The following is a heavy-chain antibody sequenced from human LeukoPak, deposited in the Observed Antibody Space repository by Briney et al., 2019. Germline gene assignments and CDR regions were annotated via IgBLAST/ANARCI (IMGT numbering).Heavy chain of an antibody. D-gene: IGHD5-12*01. V-gene: IGHV7-4-1*02. CDR1: GYTFISYA. Sequence: GASVKVSCKASGYTFISYAINWVRQAPGQGLEWMGWINTNTGNPTYAQGFTGRFVFSLDTSVSTAYLQISSLKAEDTAVYYCARDYSGYDNHYYYYMDVWGKGTTVTVSS. J-gene: IGHJ6*03. CDR3: ARDYSGYDNHYYYYMDV. CDR2: INTNTGNP.